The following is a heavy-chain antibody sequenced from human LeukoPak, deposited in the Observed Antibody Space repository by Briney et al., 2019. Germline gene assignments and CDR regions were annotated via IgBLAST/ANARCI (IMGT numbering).Heavy chain of an antibody. CDR2: IINSGEST. CDR3: VRSHTGSISDFGY. D-gene: IGHD6-6*01. CDR1: GFSFSGYG. Sequence: GGSLRLSCAASGFSFSGYGMHWVRQAPGKGLEWVSSIINSGESTWYADSVEGRFTISRDNSKNTLYLQMNSLRAEDTAVYYCVRSHTGSISDFGYWGQGTRVTVSS. J-gene: IGHJ4*02. V-gene: IGHV3-23*01.